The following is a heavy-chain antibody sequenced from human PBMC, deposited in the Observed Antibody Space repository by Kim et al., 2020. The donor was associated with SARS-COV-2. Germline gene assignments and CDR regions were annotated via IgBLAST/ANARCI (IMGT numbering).Heavy chain of an antibody. D-gene: IGHD1-26*01. CDR2: ISGTSSTI. V-gene: IGHV3-48*01. Sequence: GGSLRLSCAASGFTFSSYSMNWVHQAPGKGLEWVSYISGTSSTIYYADSVKGRFTISRDNAKNSLYLQMNSLRAEDTAVYYCARAEWELLLYYYYGMDV. J-gene: IGHJ6*01. CDR1: GFTFSSYS. CDR3: ARAEWELLLYYYYGMDV.